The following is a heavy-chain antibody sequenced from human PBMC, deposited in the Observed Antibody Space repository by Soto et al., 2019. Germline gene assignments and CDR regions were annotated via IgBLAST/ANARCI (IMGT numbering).Heavy chain of an antibody. J-gene: IGHJ4*02. V-gene: IGHV3-33*01. D-gene: IGHD3-3*01. CDR2: IWYDGSNK. CDR3: ARDQTYYDFWSGPDY. Sequence: GGSLRLSCAASGFTFSSYGMHWVRQAPGKGLEWVAVIWYDGSNKYYADSVKGRFTISRDNSKNTLYLQMNSLRAEDTAVYYCARDQTYYDFWSGPDYWGQGTLVTVSS. CDR1: GFTFSSYG.